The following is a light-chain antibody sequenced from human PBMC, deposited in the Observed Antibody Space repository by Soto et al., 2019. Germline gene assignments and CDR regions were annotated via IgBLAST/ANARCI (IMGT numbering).Light chain of an antibody. J-gene: IGKJ5*01. CDR3: QQYNNWQIT. V-gene: IGKV3-15*01. Sequence: EIVLTQSPATMSVSPGERATLSCRSSQSIGSNLAWYQRKPGQAPRLLISGASTRATGVPARFSGSGSGTEFTLTINNLQSEDFAVYFCQQYNNWQITFGQGTRLASK. CDR2: GAS. CDR1: QSIGSN.